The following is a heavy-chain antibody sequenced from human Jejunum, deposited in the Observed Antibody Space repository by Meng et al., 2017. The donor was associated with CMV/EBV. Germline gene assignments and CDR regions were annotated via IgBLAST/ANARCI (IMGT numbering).Heavy chain of an antibody. J-gene: IGHJ4*02. CDR3: ATGGYDVWSSFYTGYYFDY. Sequence: AWMNWVRQATGKGLEWVGRIKRKSDGGTRDYAASVKGRFTISRDDSKNTLYLQMNSLETEDTAVYYCATGGYDVWSSFYTGYYFDYWGQGTPVTVSS. CDR1: AW. V-gene: IGHV3-15*01. CDR2: IKRKSDGGTR. D-gene: IGHD3-3*01.